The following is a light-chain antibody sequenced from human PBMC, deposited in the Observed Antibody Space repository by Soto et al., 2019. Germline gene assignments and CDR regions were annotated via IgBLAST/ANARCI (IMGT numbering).Light chain of an antibody. J-gene: IGKJ3*01. Sequence: DIEMTQSPSSLSASVGGRVTITCRASQTISSYLNWYHQKPGKAPKLLIYAVSNLQSGVPSRFSGSGSGTDFTLTISSLQPEDFGTYYCQQNYNTPLTFGPGTKVDIK. CDR1: QTISSY. CDR2: AVS. V-gene: IGKV1-39*01. CDR3: QQNYNTPLT.